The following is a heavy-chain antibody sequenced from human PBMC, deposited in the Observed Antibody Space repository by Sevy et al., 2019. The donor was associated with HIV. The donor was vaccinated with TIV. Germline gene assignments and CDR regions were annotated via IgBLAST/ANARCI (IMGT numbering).Heavy chain of an antibody. CDR1: GFTVSSNY. CDR2: IYRGGGT. J-gene: IGHJ4*01. V-gene: IGHV3-66*02. D-gene: IGHD3-22*01. Sequence: GGSLRLSCVASGFTVSSNYMNWVRQAPGKGLEWVSIIYRGGGTNYADSVKGRFTISRDNSKNTLYLQMNSLRAEDTAVYYCARDRGGYLFDYWGHGTRVTVSS. CDR3: ARDRGGYLFDY.